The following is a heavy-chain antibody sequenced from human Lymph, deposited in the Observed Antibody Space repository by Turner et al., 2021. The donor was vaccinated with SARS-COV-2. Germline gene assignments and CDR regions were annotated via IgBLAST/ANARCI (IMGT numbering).Heavy chain of an antibody. Sequence: QVQLVQSGAEVKKPGASVKVPCKVSGYTLTELSMHWVRQAPGKGLEWMGGFDPEDGEIIYAQKFQGRVTMTEDTSTDTAYMELSSLRSEDTAVYYCATVLCTGSSCYYYGMDVWGQGTTVTVSS. J-gene: IGHJ6*02. CDR1: GYTLTELS. V-gene: IGHV1-24*01. CDR3: ATVLCTGSSCYYYGMDV. D-gene: IGHD2-15*01. CDR2: FDPEDGEI.